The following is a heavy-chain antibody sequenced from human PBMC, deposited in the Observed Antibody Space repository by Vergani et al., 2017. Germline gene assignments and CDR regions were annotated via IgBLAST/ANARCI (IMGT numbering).Heavy chain of an antibody. D-gene: IGHD1-14*01. V-gene: IGHV3-33*01. J-gene: IGHJ5*02. CDR3: ARDVRLLYNRFDP. CDR2: TWYDGNNK. CDR1: GFTFNQYG. Sequence: QVQLVESGGGVVQPGRSLRLSCAASGFTFNQYGMHWVRQAPGKGLEWVAVTWYDGNNKQYADSVKGRFTISRDNSKSTMYLQMNSLRAEDTGVYYCARDVRLLYNRFDPWGQGTLVIVSS.